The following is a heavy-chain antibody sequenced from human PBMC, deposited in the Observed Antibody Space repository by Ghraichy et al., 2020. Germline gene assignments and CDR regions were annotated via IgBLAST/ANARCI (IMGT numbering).Heavy chain of an antibody. CDR1: GFTVSGDY. CDR3: AREQMGVGAFDV. D-gene: IGHD5-24*01. CDR2: INNIHSGGSI. Sequence: GESLNISCAASGFTVSGDYMTWVRQAPGKGLEWVSNINNIHSGGSIYYIDSVKGRFIVSRDSSKNTLYLQMNSLRAGDTAIYYCAREQMGVGAFDVWGQGTVVTVSS. J-gene: IGHJ3*01. V-gene: IGHV3-53*01.